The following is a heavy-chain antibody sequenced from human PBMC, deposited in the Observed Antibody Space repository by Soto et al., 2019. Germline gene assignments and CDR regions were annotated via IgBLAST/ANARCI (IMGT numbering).Heavy chain of an antibody. CDR3: ARDEFFWSSSSDVGWFDP. V-gene: IGHV1-69*01. Sequence: QVQLVQSGAEVKKPGSSVKVSCKASGGTFSSYAISWVRQAPGQGLEWMGGIIPIFGTANYAQKFQGRVTITADESTSTAYMELSSLRSEDTAVYYCARDEFFWSSSSDVGWFDPWGQGTLVTVSS. CDR1: GGTFSSYA. D-gene: IGHD6-6*01. J-gene: IGHJ5*02. CDR2: IIPIFGTA.